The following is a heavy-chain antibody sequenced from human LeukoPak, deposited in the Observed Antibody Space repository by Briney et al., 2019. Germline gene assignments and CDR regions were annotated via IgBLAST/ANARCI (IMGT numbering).Heavy chain of an antibody. CDR3: AREPLGYYGSGSFDY. V-gene: IGHV4-38-2*02. D-gene: IGHD3-10*01. CDR2: INHSGST. Sequence: SETLSLTCTVSGYSNSRVYYWGWMRQPPGNGLEWIGEINHSGSTNYNPSLKSRVTISVDTSKNQFSLKLSSVTAADTAVYYCAREPLGYYGSGSFDYWGQGTLVTVSS. CDR1: GYSNSRVYY. J-gene: IGHJ4*02.